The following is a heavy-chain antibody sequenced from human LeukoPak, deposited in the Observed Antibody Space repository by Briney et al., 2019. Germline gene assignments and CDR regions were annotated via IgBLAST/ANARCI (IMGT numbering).Heavy chain of an antibody. V-gene: IGHV4-61*02. CDR1: GGSISSGSYY. CDR2: IYTSGST. D-gene: IGHD2-15*01. CDR3: ARGKVVAADFDY. J-gene: IGHJ4*02. Sequence: PSQTLSLTCTVSGGSISSGSYYWSWIRQPAGKGLEWIGRIYTSGSTNYNPSLKSRVTISVDTSKNQFSLKLSSVTAADMAVYYCARGKVVAADFDYWGQGTLVTVPS.